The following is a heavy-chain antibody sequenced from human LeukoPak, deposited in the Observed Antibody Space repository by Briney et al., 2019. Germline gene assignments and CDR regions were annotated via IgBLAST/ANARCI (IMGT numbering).Heavy chain of an antibody. CDR3: ARDWFHAIDY. CDR1: GFTFSDTW. CDR2: IRSDGSDT. J-gene: IGHJ4*02. D-gene: IGHD2/OR15-2a*01. V-gene: IGHV3-74*01. Sequence: GGSLRLSCAASGFTFSDTWMHWVRQAPGEGLVWVSRIRSDGSDTRYAESVKGRFTISRDNAKNTLYLQMNSLRAEDTAVYYCARDWFHAIDYWGQGTLITVSS.